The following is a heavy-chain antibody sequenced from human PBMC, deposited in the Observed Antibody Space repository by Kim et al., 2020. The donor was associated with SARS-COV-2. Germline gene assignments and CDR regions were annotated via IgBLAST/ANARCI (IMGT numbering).Heavy chain of an antibody. V-gene: IGHV3-15*01. D-gene: IGHD2-15*01. CDR2: IKSKTDGGTT. CDR1: GFTFSNAW. CDR3: TTWGEDIVSDAWFDP. J-gene: IGHJ5*02. Sequence: GGSLRLSCAASGFTFSNAWMSWVRQAPGKGLEWVGRIKSKTDGGTTDYAAPVKGRFTISRDDSKNTLYLQMNSLKTEDTAVYYCTTWGEDIVSDAWFDPWGQGTLVTVSS.